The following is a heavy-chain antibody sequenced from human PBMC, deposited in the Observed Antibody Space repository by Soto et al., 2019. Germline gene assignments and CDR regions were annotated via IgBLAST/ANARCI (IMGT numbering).Heavy chain of an antibody. D-gene: IGHD3-22*01. J-gene: IGHJ4*02. CDR1: GFTFSTYE. V-gene: IGHV3-48*03. Sequence: GGSLRLSCAASGFTFSTYEMTWVRQAPGKGLEWVSYISNSGAASIYADSVKGRFTISRDNAKNSLFLQMKSLRAEDTALYYCARDRRGSYDSSAVFDYWGQGTLVTVSS. CDR3: ARDRRGSYDSSAVFDY. CDR2: ISNSGAAS.